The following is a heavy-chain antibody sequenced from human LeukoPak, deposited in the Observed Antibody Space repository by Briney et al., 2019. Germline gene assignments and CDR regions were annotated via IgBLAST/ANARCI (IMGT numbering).Heavy chain of an antibody. J-gene: IGHJ4*02. V-gene: IGHV1-2*02. CDR3: ARVWSGSLGPVDY. Sequence: ASAKVSCKASGYTFTGYYMHWVRQAPGQGLEWMGWINPNSGGTNYAQKFQGRVTMTRDTSISTAYMGLSRLRSDDTAVYYCARVWSGSLGPVDYWGQGTLVTVSS. CDR2: INPNSGGT. CDR1: GYTFTGYY. D-gene: IGHD3-3*01.